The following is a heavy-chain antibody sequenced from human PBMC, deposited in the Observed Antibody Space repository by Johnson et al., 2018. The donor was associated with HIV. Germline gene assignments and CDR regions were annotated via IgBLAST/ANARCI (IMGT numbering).Heavy chain of an antibody. D-gene: IGHD3-22*01. CDR3: TTGSSGSNAFDI. CDR1: GFTFSTFG. CDR2: IKSKSDGGTT. J-gene: IGHJ3*02. Sequence: VQLVESGGGVVQPGRSLRLSCAAAGFTFSTFGMNWVRQAPGKGLEWVGRIKSKSDGGTTDYAAPVKGRFTISRDDSKNTLYLQMNSLKTEDTAVYYCTTGSSGSNAFDIWGQGTMVTVSS. V-gene: IGHV3-15*01.